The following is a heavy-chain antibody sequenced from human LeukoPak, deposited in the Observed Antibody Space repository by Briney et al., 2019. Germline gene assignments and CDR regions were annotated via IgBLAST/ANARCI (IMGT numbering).Heavy chain of an antibody. V-gene: IGHV3-33*08. CDR1: GFTFSSYA. J-gene: IGHJ4*02. Sequence: PGGSLRLSCAASGFTFSSYAMHWVRQAPGKGLEWVAVIWHDGSNKYYADSVKGRFIISRDNSRNTLHLQMNSLRAEDTAVYYCARGPAYPYYFDYWGQGTLVTVSS. CDR3: ARGPAYPYYFDY. CDR2: IWHDGSNK.